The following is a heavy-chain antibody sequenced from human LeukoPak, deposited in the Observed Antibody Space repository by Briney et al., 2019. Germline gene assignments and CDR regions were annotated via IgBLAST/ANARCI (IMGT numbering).Heavy chain of an antibody. CDR3: AKIAYYYDSSGDY. CDR1: GFTFSSYG. D-gene: IGHD3-22*01. V-gene: IGHV3-30*18. J-gene: IGHJ4*02. Sequence: PGGSLRLSCAASGFTFSSYGMHWVRQAPGKGLEWVAVISYDGSNKYYADSVKGRFTISRDNSKNTLYLQMNSLRAEDTAVYYCAKIAYYYDSSGDYGGQGTLVTVSS. CDR2: ISYDGSNK.